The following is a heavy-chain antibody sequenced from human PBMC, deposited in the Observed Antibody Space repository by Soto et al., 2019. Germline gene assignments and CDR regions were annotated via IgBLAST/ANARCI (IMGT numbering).Heavy chain of an antibody. CDR2: IHFSGSV. V-gene: IGHV4-30-4*08. Sequence: QVQLQQSGPGLVKPSQTLSLTCTVSGGSISGDYYHWTWIRQSPGKGLEWIGYIHFSGSVLYNPSFKSRPTISGDTSKNQFSLHLRCVTAADTAVYFCAREDDGGDRDYYGLDVWGQGTTVTVSS. CDR1: GGSISGDYYH. J-gene: IGHJ6*02. D-gene: IGHD2-21*02. CDR3: AREDDGGDRDYYGLDV.